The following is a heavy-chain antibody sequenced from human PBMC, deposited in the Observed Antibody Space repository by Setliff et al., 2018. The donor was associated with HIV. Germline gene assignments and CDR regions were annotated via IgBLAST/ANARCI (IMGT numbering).Heavy chain of an antibody. CDR3: ARGTYYNGGHLPLDS. V-gene: IGHV4-34*01. J-gene: IGHJ4*02. CDR1: GGAFNDYY. Sequence: SETLSLTSAVYGGAFNDYYWNWIRQPPGEGLQWIGEINHSGNINYNPSLRSRVTMSVDTSKKQFSLNVTSVTAADTAVYYCARGTYYNGGHLPLDSWGQGALVTVSS. CDR2: INHSGNI. D-gene: IGHD2-8*01.